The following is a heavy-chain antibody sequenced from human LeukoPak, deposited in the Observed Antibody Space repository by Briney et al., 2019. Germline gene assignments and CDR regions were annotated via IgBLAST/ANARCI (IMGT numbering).Heavy chain of an antibody. D-gene: IGHD2-21*02. CDR1: GGSISSYY. CDR3: ARLTNLLVTVSFDY. J-gene: IGHJ4*02. V-gene: IGHV4-59*08. CDR2: IYYSGST. Sequence: KTSETLSLTCTVSGGSISSYYWSWIRQPPGKGLEWIGYIYYSGSTNYNPSLKSRVTISVDTSKNQFSLKLSSVTAADTAVYYCARLTNLLVTVSFDYWGQGTLVTVSS.